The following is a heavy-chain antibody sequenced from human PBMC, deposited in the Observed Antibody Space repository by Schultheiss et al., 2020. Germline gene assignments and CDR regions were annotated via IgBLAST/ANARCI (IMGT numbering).Heavy chain of an antibody. CDR3: ARQWGKNGPLDY. Sequence: SETLSLTCTVSGGSISSGSYYWSWIRQPAGKGLEWIGEINHSGSTNYNPSLKSRVTISVDTSKNQFSLKLSSVTAADTAVYYCARQWGKNGPLDYWGQGTLVTVSS. CDR1: GGSISSGSYY. D-gene: IGHD3-16*01. CDR2: INHSGST. V-gene: IGHV4-39*01. J-gene: IGHJ4*02.